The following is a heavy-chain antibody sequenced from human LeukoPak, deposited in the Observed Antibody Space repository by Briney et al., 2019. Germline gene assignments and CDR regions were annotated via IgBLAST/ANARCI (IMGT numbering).Heavy chain of an antibody. J-gene: IGHJ4*02. Sequence: PGGSLRLSCAASGFTFSSYGMHWVRQAPGKGLEWVAFIRYDGSNKYYADSVKGRFTISRDNSKNTLYLQMNSLRAEDTAVYYCAKERDSYFSPFDYWGQGTLVTVSS. V-gene: IGHV3-30*02. D-gene: IGHD3-3*01. CDR3: AKERDSYFSPFDY. CDR2: IRYDGSNK. CDR1: GFTFSSYG.